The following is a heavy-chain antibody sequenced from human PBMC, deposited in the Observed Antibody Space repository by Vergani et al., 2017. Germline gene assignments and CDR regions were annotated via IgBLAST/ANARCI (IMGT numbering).Heavy chain of an antibody. D-gene: IGHD1-26*01. Sequence: EVQLVESGGGLVKPGGSLRLSCAASGFTFSNARMSWVRQAPGKGLEWVGRIKGKTDGGTTDYAASVKGRFTISRDDSKNTLYLQMNSLKTEDTAVYYCTTRPPQGRAPYYYYGMDVWGQGTTVTVSS. V-gene: IGHV3-15*01. CDR3: TTRPPQGRAPYYYYGMDV. CDR1: GFTFSNAR. J-gene: IGHJ6*02. CDR2: IKGKTDGGTT.